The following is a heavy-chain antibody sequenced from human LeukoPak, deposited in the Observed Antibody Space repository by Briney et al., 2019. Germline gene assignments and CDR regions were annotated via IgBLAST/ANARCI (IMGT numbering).Heavy chain of an antibody. V-gene: IGHV3-30*04. CDR2: ISYDGSNK. CDR3: ARAFSSGWYWDAWPAPGY. D-gene: IGHD6-19*01. J-gene: IGHJ4*02. Sequence: GGSLRLSCAASGFTFSSYAMHWVRQAPGKGLEWVAVISYDGSNKYYADSVKGRFTISRDNSKNTLYLQMNSLRAEDTAVYYCARAFSSGWYWDAWPAPGYWGQGTLVTVSS. CDR1: GFTFSSYA.